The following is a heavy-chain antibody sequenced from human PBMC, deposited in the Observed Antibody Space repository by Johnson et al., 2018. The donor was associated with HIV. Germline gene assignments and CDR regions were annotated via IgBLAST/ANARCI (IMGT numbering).Heavy chain of an antibody. V-gene: IGHV3-11*04. CDR2: ISSSGSTI. Sequence: QVHLVDSGLCLVKPGGSLRLSCAASGFTFSDYYMSWIRQAPGTGLEWVSYISSSGSTIYYADYVKGRFTISRDNAKNSLYLQMNSLRAEDTAVYYCARDRSWIQLWFDALDIWGQGTMVTVSS. CDR3: ARDRSWIQLWFDALDI. D-gene: IGHD5-18*01. CDR1: GFTFSDYY. J-gene: IGHJ3*02.